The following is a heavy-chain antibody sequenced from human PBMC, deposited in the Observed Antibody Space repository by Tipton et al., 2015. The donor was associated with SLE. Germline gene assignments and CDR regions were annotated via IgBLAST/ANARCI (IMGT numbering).Heavy chain of an antibody. Sequence: TLSLTCTVYGGSFSGYYWSWIRQPPGKGLEWIGYIYYSGSTYYNPSLKSRVTISVDTSKNQFSLKLSSVTAADTAVYYCARDKLDIGSSCNWGQGTLVTVSS. D-gene: IGHD6-13*01. J-gene: IGHJ4*02. CDR3: ARDKLDIGSSCN. CDR2: IYYSGST. CDR1: GGSFSGYY. V-gene: IGHV4-59*12.